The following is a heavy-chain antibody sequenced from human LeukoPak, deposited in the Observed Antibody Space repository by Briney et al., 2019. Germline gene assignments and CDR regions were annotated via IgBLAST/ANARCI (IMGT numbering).Heavy chain of an antibody. CDR3: ASDEVAWKYYDSSGSILDH. Sequence: TSSETLSLTCTVSGGSISSSSYYWGWIRQPPGKGLEWIGSIYYSGSTYYNPSLKSRVTISVDTSKNQFSLKLSSVTAADTAVYYCASDEVAWKYYDSSGSILDHWGQGTLVTVSS. D-gene: IGHD3-22*01. V-gene: IGHV4-39*01. CDR2: IYYSGST. J-gene: IGHJ4*02. CDR1: GGSISSSSYY.